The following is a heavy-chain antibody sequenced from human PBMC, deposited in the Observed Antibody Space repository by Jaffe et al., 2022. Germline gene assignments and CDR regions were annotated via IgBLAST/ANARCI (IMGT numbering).Heavy chain of an antibody. Sequence: EVQLVESGGGVVRPGGSLRLSCAASGFTFDDYGMSWVRQAPGKGLEWVSGINWNGGSTGYADSVKGRFTISRDNAKNSLYLQMNSLRAEDTALYHCARLDRYCSGGSCYSAYAFDIWGQGTMVTVSS. CDR3: ARLDRYCSGGSCYSAYAFDI. CDR2: INWNGGST. D-gene: IGHD2-15*01. V-gene: IGHV3-20*01. J-gene: IGHJ3*02. CDR1: GFTFDDYG.